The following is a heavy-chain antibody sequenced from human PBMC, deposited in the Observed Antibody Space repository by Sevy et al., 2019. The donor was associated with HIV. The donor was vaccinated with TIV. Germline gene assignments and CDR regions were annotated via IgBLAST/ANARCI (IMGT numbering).Heavy chain of an antibody. CDR3: ARASSSYDFFDY. Sequence: ASVKVSCKASGYTFTSYGISRVRQAPGQGLEWMGWISGYNGNTIYAQKFQDRVTMTTDTSTSTAHMDLRSLTSDDTAVYYCARASSSYDFFDYWGQGSLVTVSS. D-gene: IGHD3-16*01. CDR2: ISGYNGNT. CDR1: GYTFTSYG. V-gene: IGHV1-18*01. J-gene: IGHJ4*02.